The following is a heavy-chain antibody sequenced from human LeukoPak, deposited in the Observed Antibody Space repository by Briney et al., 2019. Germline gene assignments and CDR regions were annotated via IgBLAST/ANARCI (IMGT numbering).Heavy chain of an antibody. J-gene: IGHJ3*02. D-gene: IGHD5-24*01. CDR2: INPNSGGT. CDR3: ARDRVEMATLDAFDI. CDR1: GYTFTGYY. V-gene: IGHV1-2*02. Sequence: GASVKVSCKASGYTFTGYYMHWVRQAPGQGLEWMGWINPNSGGTNYAQKFQGRVTMTRDTSISTAYMELSRLRSDDTAVYYCARDRVEMATLDAFDIWGQGTMVTVSS.